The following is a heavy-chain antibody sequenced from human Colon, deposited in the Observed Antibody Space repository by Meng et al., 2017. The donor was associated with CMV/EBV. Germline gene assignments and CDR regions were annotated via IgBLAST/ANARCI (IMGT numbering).Heavy chain of an antibody. CDR2: VYYNDAT. CDR3: ATEIRTLTAAGVAGDP. CDR1: SNSSSTYY. J-gene: IGHJ5*02. V-gene: IGHV4-39*07. Sequence: SNSSSTYYWGWIRQPPGKGLEWIGTVYYNDATQYNPSLKSRVTVSVDRSRNQFSLKMNSVTAADTAVYYCATEIRTLTAAGVAGDPWGQGILVTVSS. D-gene: IGHD2-21*02.